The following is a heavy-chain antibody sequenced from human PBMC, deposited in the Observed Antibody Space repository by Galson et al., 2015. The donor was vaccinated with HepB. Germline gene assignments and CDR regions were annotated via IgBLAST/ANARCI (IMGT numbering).Heavy chain of an antibody. D-gene: IGHD4-17*01. V-gene: IGHV4-59*01. CDR3: ARGDYGDYPYEFPFDY. Sequence: TLSLTCTVSGGSISSYYWSWIRQPPGKGLEWIGYIYYSGSTNYNPSLKSRVTISVDTSKNQFSLKLSSVTATDTAVYYCARGDYGDYPYEFPFDYWGRGTLVTVSS. J-gene: IGHJ4*02. CDR2: IYYSGST. CDR1: GGSISSYY.